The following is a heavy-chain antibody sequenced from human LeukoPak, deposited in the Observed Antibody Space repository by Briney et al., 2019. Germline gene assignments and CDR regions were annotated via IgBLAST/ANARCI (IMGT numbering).Heavy chain of an antibody. CDR1: GFTFSNAW. CDR3: TSAMATTESDY. J-gene: IGHJ4*02. V-gene: IGHV3-15*01. Sequence: GGSLRLSCAASGFTFSNAWMSWVRQAPGKGLGWVGRIKSKTDGGTTDYAAPVKGRFTISRDDSKNTLYLQMNSLKTEDTAVYYCTSAMATTESDYWGQGTLVTVSS. D-gene: IGHD5-12*01. CDR2: IKSKTDGGTT.